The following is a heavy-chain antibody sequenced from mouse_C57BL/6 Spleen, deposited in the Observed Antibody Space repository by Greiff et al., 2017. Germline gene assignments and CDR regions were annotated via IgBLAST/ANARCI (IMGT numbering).Heavy chain of an antibody. CDR2: INPGSGGT. CDR1: GYAFTNYL. Sequence: QVQLQQSGAELVRPGTSVKVSCKASGYAFTNYLIEWVKQRPGQGLAWIGVINPGSGGTNYNEKFKGKATLTADKSSSTAYMQLSSLTSEDSAVYFCARARDYYGSSPWYFDVWGTGTTVTVSS. D-gene: IGHD1-1*01. V-gene: IGHV1-54*01. J-gene: IGHJ1*03. CDR3: ARARDYYGSSPWYFDV.